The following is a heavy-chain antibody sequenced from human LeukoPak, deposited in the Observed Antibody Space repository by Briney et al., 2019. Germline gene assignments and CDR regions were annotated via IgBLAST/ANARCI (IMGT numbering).Heavy chain of an antibody. V-gene: IGHV4-39*01. Sequence: SETLSLTCTVSGGSISSSSYYWGWIRQPPGKGLEWIGSIYYSGSTYYNPSLKSRATISVDTSKNQFSLKLSSVTAADTAVYYCARMWELRSVVDVWGKGTTVTVSS. CDR2: IYYSGST. J-gene: IGHJ6*04. CDR3: ARMWELRSVVDV. CDR1: GGSISSSSYY. D-gene: IGHD1-26*01.